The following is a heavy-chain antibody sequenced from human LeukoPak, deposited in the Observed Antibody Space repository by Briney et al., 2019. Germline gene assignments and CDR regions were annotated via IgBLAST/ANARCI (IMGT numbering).Heavy chain of an antibody. CDR2: IYYSGST. J-gene: IGHJ6*02. Sequence: PSETLSLTCTVSGGSISSSSYYWGWIRQPPGKGLEWIGSIYYSGSTYYNPSLKSRVTISVDTSKNQFSLKLSSMTAADTAVYYCARARQPYYYYGMDVWGQGTTVTVSS. CDR3: ARARQPYYYYGMDV. D-gene: IGHD5-18*01. V-gene: IGHV4-39*07. CDR1: GGSISSSSYY.